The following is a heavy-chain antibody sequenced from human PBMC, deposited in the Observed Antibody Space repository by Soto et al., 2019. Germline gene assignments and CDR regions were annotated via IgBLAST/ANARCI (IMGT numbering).Heavy chain of an antibody. CDR3: ARDAQLSWHRWFDP. D-gene: IGHD3-10*01. V-gene: IGHV4-59*01. CDR2: IFDSGST. CDR1: GDSISSYS. J-gene: IGHJ5*02. Sequence: QVQLQESGPGLLKPSETLSLTCTVSGDSISSYSWSWIRQPPGKGLEWIGYIFDSGSTNYNPSLNSRVTISVDTSKNRFSLKVISVTAADTAVYYCARDAQLSWHRWFDPWGQGTLVTVSS.